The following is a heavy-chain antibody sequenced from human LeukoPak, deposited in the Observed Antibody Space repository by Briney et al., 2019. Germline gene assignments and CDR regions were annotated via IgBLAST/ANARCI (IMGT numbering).Heavy chain of an antibody. Sequence: PSETLSLTCTVSGGSISTYYWNWIRQPPGKGLEWIGYIYHSGSTNYNPSLQSRVTISVDTSKNQFSLNLNSVAAADTAVYYCARGGAARLHFQNWGQGTLVTVSS. CDR2: IYHSGST. CDR1: GGSISTYY. D-gene: IGHD6-6*01. CDR3: ARGGAARLHFQN. V-gene: IGHV4-59*01. J-gene: IGHJ1*01.